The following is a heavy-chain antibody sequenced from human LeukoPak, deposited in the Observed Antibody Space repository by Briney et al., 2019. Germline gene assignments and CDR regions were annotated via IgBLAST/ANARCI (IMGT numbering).Heavy chain of an antibody. CDR2: VNLQGST. V-gene: IGHV4-4*02. J-gene: IGHJ4*02. Sequence: PSGTLSLTCGVSGGSITSTNYWTWVRQPPGKGLEWIGEVNLQGSTNYNPSLMGRVAISVDMSENHISLQLASVTAADTAVYYCAREGGPYRPLDYSGQGTLVTVSS. CDR3: AREGGPYRPLDY. CDR1: GGSITSTNY.